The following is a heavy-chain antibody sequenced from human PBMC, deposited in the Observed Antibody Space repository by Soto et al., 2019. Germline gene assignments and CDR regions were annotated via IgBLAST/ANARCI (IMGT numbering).Heavy chain of an antibody. Sequence: QVQLVESGGGVAQPGRSLRLSCAASGFTFSSYGMHWVRQAPGKGLEWVAVIWYDGSNKYYADSVKGRFTISRDNSKNTLYLQVNSLRADDTAVYYCARDHCSSTSCYVYYYYYMDVWGKGTTVTVSS. D-gene: IGHD2-2*01. CDR1: GFTFSSYG. CDR3: ARDHCSSTSCYVYYYYYMDV. CDR2: IWYDGSNK. J-gene: IGHJ6*03. V-gene: IGHV3-33*01.